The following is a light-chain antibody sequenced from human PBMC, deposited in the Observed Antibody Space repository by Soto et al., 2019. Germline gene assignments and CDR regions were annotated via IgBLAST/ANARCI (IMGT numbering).Light chain of an antibody. V-gene: IGKV1-39*01. CDR3: QQSYLTPRT. J-gene: IGKJ2*01. CDR1: QRISSF. CDR2: AAS. Sequence: IQMTQSPSSLSASVGDRVTITCRASQRISSFLNWYQHKVGRAPKLLIYAASSLQTGVPSRFSGSGSGTDFTLTISSVQPEDFATYYCQQSYLTPRTFGQGTKLEIK.